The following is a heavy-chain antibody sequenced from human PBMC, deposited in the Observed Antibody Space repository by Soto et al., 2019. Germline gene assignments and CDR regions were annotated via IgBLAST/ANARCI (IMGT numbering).Heavy chain of an antibody. D-gene: IGHD3-16*01. CDR3: AKRKFGPTREYYFDY. V-gene: IGHV3-23*01. CDR2: IGLSGTT. J-gene: IGHJ4*02. CDR1: GFTFSSYA. Sequence: GGSLRLSCAASGFTFSSYAMSWVRQAPGKGLDWVSGIGLSGTTYYADSVRGRFTISRDNSRNTLYLQMNSLRAEDTAVYYCAKRKFGPTREYYFDYWGQGILVTVSS.